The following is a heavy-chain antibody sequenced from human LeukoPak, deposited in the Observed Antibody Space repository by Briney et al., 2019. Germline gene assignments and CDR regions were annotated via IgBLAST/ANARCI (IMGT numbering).Heavy chain of an antibody. CDR1: GFTFSNYS. D-gene: IGHD3-22*01. J-gene: IGHJ3*02. CDR2: ISSSNTDI. V-gene: IGHV3-21*01. CDR3: ARVEWSSGYYYGRGAFDI. Sequence: GGSLRLSCAASGFTFSNYSINWVRQAPGKGLEWVSSISSSNTDIYYADSVKGRFTISRDNAKNSLYLQMNSLRAEDTAVYYCARVEWSSGYYYGRGAFDIWGQGTMVTVSS.